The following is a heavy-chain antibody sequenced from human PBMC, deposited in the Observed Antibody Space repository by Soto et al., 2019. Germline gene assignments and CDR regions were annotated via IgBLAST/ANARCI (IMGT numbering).Heavy chain of an antibody. CDR1: GGSVSSGGYY. V-gene: IGHV4-61*08. J-gene: IGHJ4*02. CDR2: IYYSGST. Sequence: SETLSLTCTVSGGSVSSGGYYWSWIRQPPGKGLDWIGYIYYSGSTNYNPSLKSRVTISVDTSKNQCSLKLSSVTAADTAVYYCASLTYGRPVHSWGQGTLVTVSS. D-gene: IGHD3-10*01. CDR3: ASLTYGRPVHS.